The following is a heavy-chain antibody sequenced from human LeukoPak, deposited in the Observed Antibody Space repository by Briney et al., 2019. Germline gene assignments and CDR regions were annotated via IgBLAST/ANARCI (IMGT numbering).Heavy chain of an antibody. J-gene: IGHJ4*02. CDR3: ASLVYYGSGSLYYFDY. V-gene: IGHV4-38-2*01. D-gene: IGHD3-10*01. Sequence: GSLRLSCAASGFNFSAYNMNWVRQAPGKRLEWIGSIYYSGSTYYNPSLKSRVTISVDTSKNQFSLKLSSVTAADTAVYYCASLVYYGSGSLYYFDYWGQGTLVTVSS. CDR2: IYYSGST. CDR1: GFNFSAYN.